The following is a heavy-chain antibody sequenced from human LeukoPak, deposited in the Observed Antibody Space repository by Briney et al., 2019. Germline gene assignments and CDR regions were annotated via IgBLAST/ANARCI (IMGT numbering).Heavy chain of an antibody. Sequence: EASVKVSCKASGYTFTSYYMHWVRQAPGQGLEWMGIINPRGGSTSYAQKFQGRVTMTRDTSISTAYMELSRLRSDDTAVYYCARDSLLDLRGYYYMDVWGKGTTVTVSS. J-gene: IGHJ6*03. CDR1: GYTFTSYY. CDR2: INPRGGST. CDR3: ARDSLLDLRGYYYMDV. V-gene: IGHV1-46*01. D-gene: IGHD3-9*01.